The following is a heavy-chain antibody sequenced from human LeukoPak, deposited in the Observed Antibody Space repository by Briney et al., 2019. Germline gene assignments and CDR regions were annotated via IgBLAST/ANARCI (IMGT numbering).Heavy chain of an antibody. D-gene: IGHD3-22*01. CDR3: AKGSYYDSSGSFYFDY. CDR1: GFTFSSYA. J-gene: IGHJ4*02. V-gene: IGHV3-23*01. CDR2: ISGSGGNT. Sequence: GGSLRLSCAASGFTFSSYAMSWVRQAPGKGLEWVSGISGSGGNTYYADSVKGRFTISRDNSKNTLYVQVNSLGTEDTAAYYCAKGSYYDSSGSFYFDYWGQGTLVTASS.